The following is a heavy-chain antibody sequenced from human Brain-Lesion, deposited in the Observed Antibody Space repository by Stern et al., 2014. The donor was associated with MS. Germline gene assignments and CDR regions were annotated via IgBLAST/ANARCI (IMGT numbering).Heavy chain of an antibody. Sequence: VQLVQSGAEVKKPGASVKVYCKTSGYIFTGYYIHWVRQAPGQGLEWMAWINPNTGGPKYAQKFQGRVTMSRDTSISTAYVELSSLTSDDTAVYYCARDQRGITIFGVVTDYYYLGMDVWGQGTTVTVSS. D-gene: IGHD3-3*01. CDR3: ARDQRGITIFGVVTDYYYLGMDV. CDR1: GYIFTGYY. J-gene: IGHJ6*02. V-gene: IGHV1-2*02. CDR2: INPNTGGP.